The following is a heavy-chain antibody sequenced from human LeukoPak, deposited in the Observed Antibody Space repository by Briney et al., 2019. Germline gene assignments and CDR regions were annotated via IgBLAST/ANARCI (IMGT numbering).Heavy chain of an antibody. CDR3: AKDAVLRFLEWLFDY. D-gene: IGHD3-3*01. CDR2: IRYDGSNK. CDR1: GFTFSSYG. V-gene: IGHV3-30*02. J-gene: IGHJ4*02. Sequence: GGSLRLSCAASGFTFSSYGMHWVRQAPGKGLEWVAFIRYDGSNKYYADSVKGRFTISRDNSKNTLYLQMNSLRAEDTAVYYCAKDAVLRFLEWLFDYWGQGTLVTVSS.